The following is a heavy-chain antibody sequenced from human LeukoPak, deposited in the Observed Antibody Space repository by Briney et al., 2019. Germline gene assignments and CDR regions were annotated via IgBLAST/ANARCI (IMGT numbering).Heavy chain of an antibody. V-gene: IGHV3-23*01. CDR1: GFTFSSYA. D-gene: IGHD3-10*01. CDR2: ISGSGGGT. J-gene: IGHJ4*02. CDR3: ARDSVSGAFDY. Sequence: GGSLRLSCAASGFTFSSYAMTWVRQAPGKGLEWVSAISGSGGGTYYADSMKGRFTISRDNSKNTLYLQMNSLGAEDTAVYHCARDSVSGAFDYWGQGTLVTVSS.